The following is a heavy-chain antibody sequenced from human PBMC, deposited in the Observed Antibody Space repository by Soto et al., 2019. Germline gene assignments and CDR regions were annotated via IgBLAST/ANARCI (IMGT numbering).Heavy chain of an antibody. CDR1: GYSFTSYW. Sequence: GESLKISCKGSGYSFTSYWIGWVRQMPGKGLEWMWIIYPCPSDTRYSPSFQGQVTISADTSISTAYLQWSSLKASDTAMYFCSRTIAYRTNGVRHTDTHYYCRMAVWGRGTTVTVSS. J-gene: IGHJ6*02. CDR3: SRTIAYRTNGVRHTDTHYYCRMAV. D-gene: IGHD2-8*01. CDR2: IYPCPSDT. V-gene: IGHV5-51*01.